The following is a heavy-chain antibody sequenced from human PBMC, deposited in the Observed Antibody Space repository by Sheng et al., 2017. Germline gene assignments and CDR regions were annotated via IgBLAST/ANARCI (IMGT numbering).Heavy chain of an antibody. J-gene: IGHJ3*02. CDR1: GFTFSSYG. Sequence: EVQLVESGGGIVQPGGSLRLSCAAPGFTFSSYGMSWVRQAPGRGLEWVSIISGSGGSTDYADSVKGRFTISRDNSKNTLYLQTNSLRAEDTAVYYCAKGLQSCYGSTCYSALDIWDQG. CDR2: ISGSGGST. CDR3: AKGLQSCYGSTCYSALDI. V-gene: IGHV3-23*04. D-gene: IGHD2-21*02.